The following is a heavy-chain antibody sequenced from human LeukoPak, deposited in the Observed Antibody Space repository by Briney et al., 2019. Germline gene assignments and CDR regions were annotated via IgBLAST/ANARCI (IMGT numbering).Heavy chain of an antibody. CDR2: INWNGGST. V-gene: IGHV3-20*04. D-gene: IGHD4-17*01. Sequence: PGGSLRLSCAASRFTFDDYGMSWVRHAPGKGLEWVSGINWNGGSTGYADSVKGRFTISRDNAKNSLYLQMNSLRAEDTALYYCARSTVTNREIEDYYMDVWGKGTTVTVSS. CDR1: RFTFDDYG. CDR3: ARSTVTNREIEDYYMDV. J-gene: IGHJ6*03.